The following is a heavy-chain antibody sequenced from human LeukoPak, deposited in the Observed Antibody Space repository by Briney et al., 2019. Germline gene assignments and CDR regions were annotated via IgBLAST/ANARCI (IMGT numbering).Heavy chain of an antibody. CDR3: ARLRREVTTNPFPLYCYYMDV. D-gene: IGHD4-17*01. CDR2: IYTSGST. V-gene: IGHV4-4*09. J-gene: IGHJ6*03. CDR1: GGSISSYY. Sequence: PSETLSLTCTVSGGSISSYYWSWIRQPPGKGLEWIGYIYTSGSTNYNPSLKSRVTISVDTSKNQFSLKLSSVTAADTAVYYCARLRREVTTNPFPLYCYYMDVWGKGTTVTVSS.